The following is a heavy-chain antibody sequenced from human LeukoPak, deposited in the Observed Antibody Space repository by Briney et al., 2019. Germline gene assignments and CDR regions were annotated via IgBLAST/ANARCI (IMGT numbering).Heavy chain of an antibody. Sequence: PGGSLRLSCAASGFTFSSYWMSWVRQAPGKGLEWVANIKKDGSEKYYVDSVRGRFAISRDNAKNSLYLQMNSLRAEDTAVYYCARDQGGEQSYWGQGTLVTVSS. CDR2: IKKDGSEK. D-gene: IGHD3-16*01. V-gene: IGHV3-7*01. CDR3: ARDQGGEQSY. CDR1: GFTFSSYW. J-gene: IGHJ4*02.